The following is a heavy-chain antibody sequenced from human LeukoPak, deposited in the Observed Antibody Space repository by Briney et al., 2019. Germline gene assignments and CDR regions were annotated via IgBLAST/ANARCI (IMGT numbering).Heavy chain of an antibody. CDR1: GGTFSSYA. J-gene: IGHJ5*02. D-gene: IGHD3-10*01. CDR3: ARDCAYYYGSGSYYNTNWFDP. CDR2: IIPIFGTA. Sequence: GASVKVSCKASGGTFSSYAISWVRQAPGQGLEWMGGIIPIFGTANYAHKFQGRVTITTDESTSTAYMELSSLRSEDTAVYYCARDCAYYYGSGSYYNTNWFDPWGQGTLVTVSS. V-gene: IGHV1-69*05.